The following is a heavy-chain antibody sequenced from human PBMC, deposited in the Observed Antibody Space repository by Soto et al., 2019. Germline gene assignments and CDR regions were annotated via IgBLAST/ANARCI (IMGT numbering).Heavy chain of an antibody. CDR3: ARDTGGEQQLVQGYFDY. Sequence: ASVKVSCKASGYTFTGYGVGWVRQAHGQGLEWMGWISAYNGNTNYAQKLQGRVTMTTDTSTSTAYMELRSLRSDDTAVYYCARDTGGEQQLVQGYFDYWGQGTLVTVSS. CDR2: ISAYNGNT. V-gene: IGHV1-18*01. J-gene: IGHJ4*02. CDR1: GYTFTGYG. D-gene: IGHD6-13*01.